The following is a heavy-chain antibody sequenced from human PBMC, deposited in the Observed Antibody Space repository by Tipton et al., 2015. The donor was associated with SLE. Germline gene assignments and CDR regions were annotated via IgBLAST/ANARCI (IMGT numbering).Heavy chain of an antibody. CDR3: STLMAGGSGRGY. CDR2: VHFSGTT. J-gene: IGHJ4*02. Sequence: TLSLTCTVSGSSIMSYSWSWIRQPPGKGLEWIGYVHFSGTTNSNPSLKSRVTISRDTSKNQFSLKLTSVTAADTAVYYCSTLMAGGSGRGYWGQGTPVTVSS. CDR1: GSSIMSYS. D-gene: IGHD3-10*01. V-gene: IGHV4-59*08.